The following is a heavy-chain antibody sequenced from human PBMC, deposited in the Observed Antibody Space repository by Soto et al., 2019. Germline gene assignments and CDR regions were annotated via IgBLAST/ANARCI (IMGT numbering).Heavy chain of an antibody. CDR2: MNVDDGNT. J-gene: IGHJ4*02. D-gene: IGHD2-21*02. Sequence: QVHLVRSGAEVKKPGASLKVSCKASGYTFTNYYVAWVRQAPGQGLEWMGIMNVDDGNTDYEQMFQDRVVMTPDTATTTGYMKLRRLTADDTAVYYWARVEYGDWVCLDLWGQGTQVTVSS. CDR1: GYTFTNYY. V-gene: IGHV1-18*01. CDR3: ARVEYGDWVCLDL.